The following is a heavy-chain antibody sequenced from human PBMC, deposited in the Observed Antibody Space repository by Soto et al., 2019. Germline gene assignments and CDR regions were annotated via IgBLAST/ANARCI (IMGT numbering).Heavy chain of an antibody. CDR2: IYYSGIT. CDR3: AGFSSSSLVEWFDP. V-gene: IGHV4-59*01. D-gene: IGHD6-6*01. J-gene: IGHJ5*02. Sequence: PSETLSLTCTVSGGSMSSYYCSWIRQPPWKGLEWIGYIYYSGITNYNPSLKTRVTISVHTSNNQFSLKLSSVTAADTAVYYCAGFSSSSLVEWFDPLGQGTLVTFSS. CDR1: GGSMSSYY.